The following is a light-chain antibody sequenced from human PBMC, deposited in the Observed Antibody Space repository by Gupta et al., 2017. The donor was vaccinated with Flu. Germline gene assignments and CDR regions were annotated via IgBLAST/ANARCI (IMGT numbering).Light chain of an antibody. CDR2: DKN. J-gene: IGLJ2*01. CDR1: SLRSYY. Sequence: SSELTQDPAVSVALGQTVKITCQGDSLRSYYASWYQQKPGQAPLVVMYDKNKRPSGIPDRFSGSNSGNTASLTITGAQAVDEADYYCNSRDSSGNHPFGGGTKLTVL. CDR3: NSRDSSGNHP. V-gene: IGLV3-19*01.